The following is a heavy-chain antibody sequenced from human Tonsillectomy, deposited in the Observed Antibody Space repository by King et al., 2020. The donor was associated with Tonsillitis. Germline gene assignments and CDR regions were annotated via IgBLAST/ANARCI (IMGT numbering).Heavy chain of an antibody. CDR3: AKNFDY. CDR2: ISYDGSNK. CDR1: GFTFSSYG. Sequence: VQLVESGGGVVQPGRSLRLSCAASGFTFSSYGMHWVRQAPGKGLEGVAVISYDGSNKYYADSVKGRFTISRDNSKNTLYLQMNSLRAEDTAVYYCAKNFDYWGQGTLVTVSS. J-gene: IGHJ4*02. V-gene: IGHV3-30*18.